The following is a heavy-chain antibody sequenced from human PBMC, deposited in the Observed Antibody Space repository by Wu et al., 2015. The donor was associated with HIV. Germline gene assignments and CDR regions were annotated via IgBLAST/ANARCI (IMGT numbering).Heavy chain of an antibody. CDR3: AREAYSGYATRGWFDP. CDR2: INPNSGGT. D-gene: IGHD5-12*01. Sequence: QVQLVQSGAEVKKPGASVKVSCKASGYTFTGYYMHWVRQAPGQGLEWMGWINPNSGGTNYAQKFQGRVTMTRDTSISTAYMELSRLRSDDTAVYYCAREAYSGYATRGWFDPWGQGTLVTVSS. J-gene: IGHJ5*02. CDR1: GYTFTGYY. V-gene: IGHV1-2*02.